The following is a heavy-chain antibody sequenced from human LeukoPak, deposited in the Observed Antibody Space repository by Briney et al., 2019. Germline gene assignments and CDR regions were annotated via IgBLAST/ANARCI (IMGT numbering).Heavy chain of an antibody. CDR2: IYYSGST. V-gene: IGHV4-39*01. D-gene: IGHD4-17*01. J-gene: IGHJ4*02. CDR3: ARTVNVIAPWYFDY. Sequence: SETLSLTCTVSGGSISSSGYYWGWIRQPPGKGLEWIGSIYYSGSTYYNPSLKSRVTISVDTSKNQFSLRLSSVTAADTAVYYCARTVNVIAPWYFDYWGQGTLVTVSS. CDR1: GGSISSSGYY.